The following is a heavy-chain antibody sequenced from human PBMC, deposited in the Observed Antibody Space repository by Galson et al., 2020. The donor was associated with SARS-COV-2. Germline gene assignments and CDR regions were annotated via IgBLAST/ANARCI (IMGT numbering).Heavy chain of an antibody. Sequence: GPPLATPTQTLMLPSTFSGFPLTTSAVGVGWIRLPQAKTLEWPTPFYWDDDKRYSPSLNSRLTITKDTSKNQVLLTMTNMDPVDTSTYYCAHRGKENWYFDLGGRGTLVTVSS. CDR2: FYWDDDK. V-gene: IGHV2-5*02. J-gene: IGHJ2*01. CDR3: AHRGKENWYFDL. CDR1: GFPLTTSAVG.